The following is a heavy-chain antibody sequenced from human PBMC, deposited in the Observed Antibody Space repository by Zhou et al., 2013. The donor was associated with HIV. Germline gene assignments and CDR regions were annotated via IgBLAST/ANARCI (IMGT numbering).Heavy chain of an antibody. CDR3: ARGALRDFVVIQGYFDY. J-gene: IGHJ4*02. D-gene: IGHD2-15*01. CDR1: GGTFSSYV. V-gene: IGHV1-69*12. CDR2: LIPAFGRP. Sequence: QVQLVQSGAEVKKPGSSVKVSCKASGGTFSSYVISWVRQAPGQGLEWMGGLIPAFGRPNYSQNFQGRVTITADASTKTVFMELNSLRADDTAVYYCARGALRDFVVIQGYFDYWGQGTLVTVSS.